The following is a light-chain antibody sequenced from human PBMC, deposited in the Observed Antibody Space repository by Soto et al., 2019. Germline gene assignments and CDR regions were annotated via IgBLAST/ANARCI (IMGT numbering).Light chain of an antibody. CDR1: SSDVGAYNY. CDR3: SSYTSSSTYV. Sequence: QSALTQPASVSGSPGQSITISCTGTSSDVGAYNYVSWYQQHPGKAPQLMIYDVTNRPSGVSNRFSGSKSGNTASLTISGLQAEDESDDYCSSYTSSSTYVFGTGTKVTVL. CDR2: DVT. J-gene: IGLJ1*01. V-gene: IGLV2-14*03.